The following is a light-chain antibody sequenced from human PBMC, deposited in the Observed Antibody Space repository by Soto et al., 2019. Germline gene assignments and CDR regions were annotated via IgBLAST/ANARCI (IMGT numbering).Light chain of an antibody. CDR1: QAISNL. J-gene: IGKJ3*01. V-gene: IGKV1-27*01. Sequence: DIQMTQSPSSVSSSVGDRVTITCRASQAISNLLAWYQQKPGEVPKVLIYAASTLQSGVPSRFSGSGSGTDFTLTITSLKPEDVETYFCQKYNSAPFTFGPWTKVDLK. CDR2: AAS. CDR3: QKYNSAPFT.